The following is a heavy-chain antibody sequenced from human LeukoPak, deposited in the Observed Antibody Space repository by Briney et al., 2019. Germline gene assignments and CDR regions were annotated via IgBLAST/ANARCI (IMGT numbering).Heavy chain of an antibody. V-gene: IGHV3-30*18. D-gene: IGHD3-22*01. CDR2: ISYDGSNK. CDR3: AKPHSYYDSSGYPVGDAFDI. Sequence: PGGSLRLSCVASGFTFSSYGMHWVRQAPGKGLEWVAVISYDGSNKYYTDSVKGRFTISRDNSKNTMYLQMNSLRIEDTAVYYCAKPHSYYDSSGYPVGDAFDIWGQGTMVTVSS. CDR1: GFTFSSYG. J-gene: IGHJ3*02.